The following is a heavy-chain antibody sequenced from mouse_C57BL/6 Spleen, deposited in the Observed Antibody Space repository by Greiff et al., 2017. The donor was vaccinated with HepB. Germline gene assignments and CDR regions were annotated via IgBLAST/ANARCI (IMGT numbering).Heavy chain of an antibody. CDR2: IDPSDSYT. Sequence: VQLQQPGAELVMPGASVKLSCKASGYTFPSYWMHWVKQRPGQGLEWIGEIDPSDSYTNYNQKFKGKSTLTVDKSSSTAYMQLSSLTSEDSAVYYCARSGSSYDYAMDYWGQGTSVTVSS. V-gene: IGHV1-69*01. CDR3: ARSGSSYDYAMDY. D-gene: IGHD1-1*01. J-gene: IGHJ4*01. CDR1: GYTFPSYW.